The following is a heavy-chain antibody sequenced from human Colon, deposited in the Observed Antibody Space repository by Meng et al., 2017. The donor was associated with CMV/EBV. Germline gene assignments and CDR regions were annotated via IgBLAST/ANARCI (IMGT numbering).Heavy chain of an antibody. V-gene: IGHV4-59*01. CDR2: TCYNGDS. CDR3: ALRGSAAGTFQH. Sequence: VQLQESGPGLVKPSETLSLPCTVSGGSISSYCFSWIRQAPEKGLEWIGYTCYNGDSNYNPPLKSRVTISVDTSKNQFSLKLSSVTAADTAMYYCALRGSAAGTFQHWGQGTLVTVSS. CDR1: GGSISSYC. J-gene: IGHJ1*01. D-gene: IGHD6-13*01.